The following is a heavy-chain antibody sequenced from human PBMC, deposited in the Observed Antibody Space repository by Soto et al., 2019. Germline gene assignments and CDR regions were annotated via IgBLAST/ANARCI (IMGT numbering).Heavy chain of an antibody. CDR2: IYYTGST. J-gene: IGHJ3*02. Sequence: SETLSLTCTVSGGSISSYYWTWIRQPPGKGLEWIGYIYYTGSTNYNPSLKSRVTISVNTSKNQFSLKLSSVTAADTAVYFCARHLVPAASVTFDIWGQGTMVTVSS. V-gene: IGHV4-59*08. D-gene: IGHD2-2*01. CDR3: ARHLVPAASVTFDI. CDR1: GGSISSYY.